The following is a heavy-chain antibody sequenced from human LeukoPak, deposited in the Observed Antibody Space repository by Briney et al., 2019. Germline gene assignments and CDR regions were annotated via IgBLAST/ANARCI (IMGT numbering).Heavy chain of an antibody. Sequence: PSETLSLTCYGGSFSGYYWSWIRQPPGKGLEWIGEINHSGSTNYNPSLKSRVTISVDTSKNQFSLKLSYVTAADTAVYYCARGSRRYRRGYFDYWGQGTLVTVSS. D-gene: IGHD6-13*01. CDR1: GGSFSGYY. CDR2: INHSGST. V-gene: IGHV4-34*01. J-gene: IGHJ4*02. CDR3: ARGSRRYRRGYFDY.